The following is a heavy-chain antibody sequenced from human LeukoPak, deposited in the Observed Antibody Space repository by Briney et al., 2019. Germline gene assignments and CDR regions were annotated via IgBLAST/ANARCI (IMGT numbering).Heavy chain of an antibody. CDR3: ARGIWVGELLSFDY. CDR2: FNPNTGVS. V-gene: IGHV1-2*02. D-gene: IGHD3-10*01. Sequence: GASVKVSCKASGYTFTNYYMHWVRRAPGQGLEWMGWFNPNTGVSKSAQKFQGRVTMTRDTSNSTAYLELSNLRSDDTAVYYCARGIWVGELLSFDYWGQGTLVTVSS. J-gene: IGHJ4*02. CDR1: GYTFTNYY.